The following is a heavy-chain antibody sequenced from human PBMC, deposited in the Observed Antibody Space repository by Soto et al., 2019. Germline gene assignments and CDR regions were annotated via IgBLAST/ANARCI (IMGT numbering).Heavy chain of an antibody. V-gene: IGHV1-18*04. CDR1: GYAFTSYG. J-gene: IGHJ4*02. CDR2: ISAYNGHT. Sequence: QVQLVQSGPEVKKPGASVKISCKASGYAFTSYGFSWVRQAPGQGLEWMGWISAYNGHTHYAQNLQGRVTMTTDTSTTTAYMELRSLRSDDTAVYYCARDQTTRWGVRPPGYWGQGTLVTVSS. CDR3: ARDQTTRWGVRPPGY. D-gene: IGHD3-10*01.